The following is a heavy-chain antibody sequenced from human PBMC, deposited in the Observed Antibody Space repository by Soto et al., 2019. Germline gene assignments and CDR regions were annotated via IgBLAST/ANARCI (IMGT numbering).Heavy chain of an antibody. Sequence: GGSLRLSCAASGFTFSSYAMSWVRQAPGKGLEWVGCIKSKTDGGTTDYAAPVKGRFTISRDDSKNTLYLQMNSLKTEDTAVYYCTTGRSGWYDWFDPWGQGTLVTVSS. CDR2: IKSKTDGGTT. V-gene: IGHV3-15*01. D-gene: IGHD6-19*01. CDR1: GFTFSSYA. J-gene: IGHJ5*02. CDR3: TTGRSGWYDWFDP.